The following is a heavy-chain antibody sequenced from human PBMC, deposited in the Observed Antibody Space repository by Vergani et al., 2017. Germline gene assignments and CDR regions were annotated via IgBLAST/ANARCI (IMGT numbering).Heavy chain of an antibody. CDR2: ISYDGSNK. D-gene: IGHD3-10*01. Sequence: QVQLVESGGGVVQPGRSLRLSCTVSGITFSDYAFHWVRQAPGKGLEWVAVISYDGSNKYYADSVRGRFTISRDDSKNTLYLQMNSLTTEDTGMYYCAKGGPNLGSGGLYFCFHYWGQGTRVTVSS. CDR3: AKGGPNLGSGGLYFCFHY. CDR1: GITFSDYA. V-gene: IGHV3-30-3*01. J-gene: IGHJ4*02.